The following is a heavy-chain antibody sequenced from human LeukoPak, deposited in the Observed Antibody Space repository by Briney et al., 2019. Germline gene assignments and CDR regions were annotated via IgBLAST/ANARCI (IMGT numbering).Heavy chain of an antibody. Sequence: ASVTVSFKSSGGTFNNYAINWVRQAPGQGLEWMGGIIPIFGSSNYAQKFQGRVTINADESTNTAYMELSSLTSADTAVYYCASISQGSSSWYGDFQHWGQGTLVTVSS. CDR3: ASISQGSSSWYGDFQH. CDR1: GGTFNNYA. D-gene: IGHD6-13*01. CDR2: IIPIFGSS. J-gene: IGHJ1*01. V-gene: IGHV1-69*13.